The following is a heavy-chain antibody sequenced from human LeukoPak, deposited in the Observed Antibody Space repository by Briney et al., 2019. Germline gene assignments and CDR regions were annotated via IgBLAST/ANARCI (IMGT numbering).Heavy chain of an antibody. CDR1: GFTFSSYS. CDR3: ARETYYYGSGSYYYYMDV. CDR2: ISSSSSYI. Sequence: PGGSLRLSCAASGFTFSSYSMNWVRQAPGKGLEWVSSISSSSSYIYYADSVKGRFTISRDNAKNSLYLQMNSLRAEDTAVYYCARETYYYGSGSYYYYMDVWGKGTTVTISS. J-gene: IGHJ6*03. V-gene: IGHV3-21*01. D-gene: IGHD3-10*01.